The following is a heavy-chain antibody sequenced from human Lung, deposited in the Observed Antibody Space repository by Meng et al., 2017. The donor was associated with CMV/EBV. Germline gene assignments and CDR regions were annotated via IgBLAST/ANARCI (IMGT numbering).Heavy chain of an antibody. Sequence: QVQLVQSGADAKKPGASMKVSCKASGYILPNYDISWVRQAPGQGLEWMGWISVKNGEAKYPQNFQGRVTMTTDTTTSTAYMELRSLTSDDTAVYYCARYVPNGSFWYFDFWGRGTLVTVAS. D-gene: IGHD6-13*01. CDR2: ISVKNGEA. CDR3: ARYVPNGSFWYFDF. J-gene: IGHJ2*01. V-gene: IGHV1-18*01. CDR1: GYILPNYD.